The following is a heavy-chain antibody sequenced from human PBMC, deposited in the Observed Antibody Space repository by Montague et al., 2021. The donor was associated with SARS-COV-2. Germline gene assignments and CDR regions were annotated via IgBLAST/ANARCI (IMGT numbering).Heavy chain of an antibody. CDR2: IYYSGNT. CDR3: ARAGENKDNRRLYVAWYNYGVLDD. J-gene: IGHJ6*02. V-gene: IGHV4-39*07. D-gene: IGHD1-1*01. CDR1: GGSIRDSDYY. Sequence: SETLSLTCTVSGGSIRDSDYYWGWIRQPPGKGLEWIGNIYYSGNTYYNPSLKSRVSISVDTSTNRFSLRLSSVTAADTAVYYCARAGENKDNRRLYVAWYNYGVLDDWGQGTTVTVSS.